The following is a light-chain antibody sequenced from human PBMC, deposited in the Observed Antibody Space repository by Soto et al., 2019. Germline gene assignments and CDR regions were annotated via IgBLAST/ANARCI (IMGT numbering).Light chain of an antibody. CDR2: GAS. CDR3: QQYGSSPLT. CDR1: QSVSSSY. V-gene: IGKV3-20*01. Sequence: PGERATLSCRASQSVSSSYLAWYQQKPGQAPRLLIYGASSRATGIPDRFSGSGSGTDFTLTISRLEPEDFAVYYCQQYGSSPLTFGGGTKVEIK. J-gene: IGKJ4*01.